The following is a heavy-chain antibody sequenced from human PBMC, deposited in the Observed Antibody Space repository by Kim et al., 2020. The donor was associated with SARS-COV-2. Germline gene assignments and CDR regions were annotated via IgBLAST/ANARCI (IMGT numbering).Heavy chain of an antibody. CDR2: IIPIFGTA. Sequence: SVKVSCKASGGTFSSYAISWVRQAPGQGLEWMGGIIPIFGTANYAQKFQGRVTITADESTSTAYMELSSLRSEDTAVYYCARNPVAAAGTPFDYWGQEPWSPSPQ. V-gene: IGHV1-69*13. CDR1: GGTFSSYA. D-gene: IGHD6-13*01. J-gene: IGHJ4*01. CDR3: ARNPVAAAGTPFDY.